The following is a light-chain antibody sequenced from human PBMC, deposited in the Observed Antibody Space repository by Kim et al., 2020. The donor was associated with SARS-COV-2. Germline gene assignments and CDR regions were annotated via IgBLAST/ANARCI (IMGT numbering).Light chain of an antibody. Sequence: SITISCTGTSSDVGGYNFVSWYQQHPDKAPKLMIYDVNKRPSGVSNRFSGSKSGNTASLTISGLQAEDEADYYCSSYTSSSTLYVFGAGTKVTVL. V-gene: IGLV2-14*03. J-gene: IGLJ1*01. CDR3: SSYTSSSTLYV. CDR1: SSDVGGYNF. CDR2: DVN.